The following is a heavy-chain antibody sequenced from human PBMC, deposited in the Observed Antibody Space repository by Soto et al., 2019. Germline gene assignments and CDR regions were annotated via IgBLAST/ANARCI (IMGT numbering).Heavy chain of an antibody. CDR1: GFPFRTTS. J-gene: IGHJ3*02. D-gene: IGHD2-15*01. CDR3: ARSGGYCSGGSCYSIASSHDAFDI. Sequence: GGALRLSRAASGFPFRTTSKKWGRQAPGEGLGWGSYFTSSRSNILYADSVKGRFTISRDNAKNSLYLQMNSLRAEDTAVYYCARSGGYCSGGSCYSIASSHDAFDIWGQGTMVTVS. CDR2: FTSSRSNI. V-gene: IGHV3-48*04.